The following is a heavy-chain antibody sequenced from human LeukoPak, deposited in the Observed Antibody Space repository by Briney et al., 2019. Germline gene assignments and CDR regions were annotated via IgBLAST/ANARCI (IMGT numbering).Heavy chain of an antibody. V-gene: IGHV3-48*01. CDR1: GFTFSSYS. D-gene: IGHD3-22*01. Sequence: GGSLRLSCAASGFTFSSYSMNWVRQAPGKGLEWVSYISSSSSTIYYADSVKGRFTISRDNAKNSLYLQMNSLRAEDTAVYYCARGQLYYYDSSGGRTYTGYWGQGTLVTVSS. J-gene: IGHJ4*02. CDR3: ARGQLYYYDSSGGRTYTGY. CDR2: ISSSSSTI.